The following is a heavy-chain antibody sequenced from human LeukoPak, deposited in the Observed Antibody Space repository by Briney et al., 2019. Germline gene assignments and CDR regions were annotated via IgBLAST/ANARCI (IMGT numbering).Heavy chain of an antibody. CDR1: GGSISGFY. J-gene: IGHJ5*02. V-gene: IGHV4-59*08. CDR2: IYSSGTT. Sequence: SETLSLTGSVSGGSISGFYWNWLRQPPGKGLEWIGYIYSSGTTNYSPSLKSRVTILVDTSKNQFSLRLSSVTAADTAVYYCAKYDSRGWFDPWGQGTLVTVSS. CDR3: AKYDSRGWFDP. D-gene: IGHD3-3*01.